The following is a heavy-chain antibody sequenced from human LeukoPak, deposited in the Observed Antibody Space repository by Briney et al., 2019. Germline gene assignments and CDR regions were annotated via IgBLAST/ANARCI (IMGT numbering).Heavy chain of an antibody. CDR1: GFTFSDYA. CDR2: ISYDGSNK. J-gene: IGHJ4*02. CDR3: ARATYYDYWSGYYGAFDY. D-gene: IGHD3-3*01. Sequence: GGSLSLSCAASGFTFSDYAMHWVRQAPGRGLEWVAHISYDGSNKYYAYSVKGRFTISRDNFKNTLYLQINSVRAEATAVYYCARATYYDYWSGYYGAFDYWGQGTLVTVSS. V-gene: IGHV3-30*04.